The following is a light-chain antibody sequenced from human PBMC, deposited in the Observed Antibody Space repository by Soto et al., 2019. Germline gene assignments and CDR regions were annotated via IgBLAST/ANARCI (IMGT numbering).Light chain of an antibody. CDR1: QSISVW. CDR2: KAS. CDR3: QQYNSYSPT. J-gene: IGKJ1*01. V-gene: IGKV1-5*03. Sequence: DIQMTQSPSTLSASVGDRVTITCRASQSISVWLAWYQQKAGKAPNLLIYKASRLESGVPSRFSGSGSDREFTLTISGLQPGDSATYYCQQYNSYSPTFGQGTKVEVK.